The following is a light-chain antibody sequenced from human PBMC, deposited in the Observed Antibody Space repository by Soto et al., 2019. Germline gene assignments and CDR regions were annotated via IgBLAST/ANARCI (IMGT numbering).Light chain of an antibody. V-gene: IGLV2-14*03. J-gene: IGLJ1*01. CDR1: SSDIGGFNF. CDR2: DVS. CDR3: SSYTSSTLGV. Sequence: QSVLTRPASVSGSPGQSITISCTGTSSDIGGFNFVSWYQQHPGKAPKVMIYDVSNRPSGVSSRFSGSKSGNTASLTISGLQTEDEADYYCSSYTSSTLGVFGTGTKLTVL.